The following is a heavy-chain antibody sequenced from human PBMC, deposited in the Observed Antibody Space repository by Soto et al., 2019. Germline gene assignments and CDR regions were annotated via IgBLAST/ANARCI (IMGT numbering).Heavy chain of an antibody. J-gene: IGHJ4*02. CDR1: GFTFSSYG. D-gene: IGHD3-22*01. V-gene: IGHV3-30*18. Sequence: QVQLVESGGGVVQPGGSLRLSCAASGFTFSSYGIHWVRQAPGKGLEWVAAISYDGSNEHYADSVKGRFTISRDNSKNTLYLQMNSLRGEDTAVYFCAKDTFYYDRSGYYTFDYWGQGTLVTVSS. CDR2: ISYDGSNE. CDR3: AKDTFYYDRSGYYTFDY.